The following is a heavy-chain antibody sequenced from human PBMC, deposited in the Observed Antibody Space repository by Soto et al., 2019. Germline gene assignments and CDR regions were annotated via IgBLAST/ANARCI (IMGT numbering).Heavy chain of an antibody. CDR2: ISAYNGNT. Sequence: ASVKVSCKASGYTFTSYGISLVRQAPGQGLEWMGWISAYNGNTNYAQKLQGRVTMTTDTSTSTAYMEVRSLRSDDTAVYYCARDGAYYYDSSGYDNWFAPWGQGTLVTVSS. CDR3: ARDGAYYYDSSGYDNWFAP. J-gene: IGHJ5*02. V-gene: IGHV1-18*01. D-gene: IGHD3-22*01. CDR1: GYTFTSYG.